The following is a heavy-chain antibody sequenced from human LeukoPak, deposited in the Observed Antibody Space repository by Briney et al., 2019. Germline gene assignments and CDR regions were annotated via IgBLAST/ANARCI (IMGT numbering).Heavy chain of an antibody. Sequence: SETLSLTCTVSGDSISSCYWSWIRQPAGKGLEWIGRIYTSGSTNYNPSLKSRVTMSVDTSKNQFSLKLSSVTAADTAVYYCARDYYDSSGYQSGFDYWGQGTLVTVSS. CDR1: GDSISSCY. V-gene: IGHV4-4*07. D-gene: IGHD3-22*01. J-gene: IGHJ4*02. CDR2: IYTSGST. CDR3: ARDYYDSSGYQSGFDY.